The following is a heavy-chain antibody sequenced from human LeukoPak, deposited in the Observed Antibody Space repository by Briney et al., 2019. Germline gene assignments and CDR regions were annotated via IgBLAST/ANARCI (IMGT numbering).Heavy chain of an antibody. Sequence: PGGSLRLSCAASGFTFDDYGMSWVRQAPGNGLEWVSGINWNGGSTGYADSVKGRFTISRDNAKNSLYLQMNSLRAEDTALYYCARDAPDRYNWNDVTDYWGQGTLVTVSS. CDR1: GFTFDDYG. V-gene: IGHV3-20*04. CDR3: ARDAPDRYNWNDVTDY. J-gene: IGHJ4*02. CDR2: INWNGGST. D-gene: IGHD1-20*01.